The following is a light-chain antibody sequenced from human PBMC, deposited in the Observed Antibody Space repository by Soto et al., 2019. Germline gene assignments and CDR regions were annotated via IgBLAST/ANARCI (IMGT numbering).Light chain of an antibody. V-gene: IGLV2-14*01. CDR3: SSYTSSSTVV. CDR2: EVS. J-gene: IGLJ2*01. CDR1: NSDVGGYNY. Sequence: QSALTQPASVSGSPGQSITISCTGTNSDVGGYNYVSWYQQYPGKAPKLMIYEVSDRPSGVSNRLSGSKSGNTASLTISGLQAEDEADYFCSSYTSSSTVVFGGGTKVTVL.